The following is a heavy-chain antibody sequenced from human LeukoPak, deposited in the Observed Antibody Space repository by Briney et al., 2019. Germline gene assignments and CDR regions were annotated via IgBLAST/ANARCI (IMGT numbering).Heavy chain of an antibody. D-gene: IGHD6-13*01. CDR2: SNDSGGT. CDR1: GGSISGYY. Sequence: SETLSLTCTVSGGSISGYYWSWIRQPPGKRLEWVGESNDSGGTNYNPSLKSRVTISVDTSKNQFSLKLNSVTPADTAVYYCARQVYSSSWSYYFEYWGQGTLVTVSS. V-gene: IGHV4-34*01. J-gene: IGHJ4*02. CDR3: ARQVYSSSWSYYFEY.